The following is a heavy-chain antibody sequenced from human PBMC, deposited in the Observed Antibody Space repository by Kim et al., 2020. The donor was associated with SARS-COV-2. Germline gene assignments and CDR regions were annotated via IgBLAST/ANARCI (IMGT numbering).Heavy chain of an antibody. CDR2: ISSSSSYI. CDR3: ARDRGGIAAAGTDY. CDR1: GFTFSSYS. V-gene: IGHV3-21*01. J-gene: IGHJ4*02. D-gene: IGHD6-13*01. Sequence: GGSLRLSCAASGFTFSSYSMNWVRQAPGKGLEWVSSISSSSSYIHYADSVKGRFTISRDNAKNSLYLQMNSLRAEDTAVYYCARDRGGIAAAGTDYWGQGTLVSVSS.